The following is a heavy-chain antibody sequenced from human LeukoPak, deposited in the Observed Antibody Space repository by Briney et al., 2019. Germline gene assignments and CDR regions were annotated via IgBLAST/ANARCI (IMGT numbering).Heavy chain of an antibody. Sequence: NPGGSLRLSCAASGFTFSSYSMNWVRQAPGKGLEWVSSISSSSSYIYYADSVKSRFTISRDNAKNSLYLQMNSLRAEDTAVYYCAREIGGLLKVLDYWGQGTLVTVSS. J-gene: IGHJ4*02. CDR3: AREIGGLLKVLDY. D-gene: IGHD3-10*01. CDR1: GFTFSSYS. V-gene: IGHV3-21*01. CDR2: ISSSSSYI.